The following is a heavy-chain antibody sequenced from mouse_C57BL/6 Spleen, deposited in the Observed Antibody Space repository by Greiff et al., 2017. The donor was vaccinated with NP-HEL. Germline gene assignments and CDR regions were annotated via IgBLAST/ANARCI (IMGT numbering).Heavy chain of an antibody. D-gene: IGHD1-1*01. CDR3: ARVTTVVPYFDY. J-gene: IGHJ2*01. V-gene: IGHV1-52*01. Sequence: QVQLQQPGAELVRPGSSVKLSCKASGYTFTSYWMHWVKQRPIQGLEWIGNIDPSDSETHYNQKFKDKATLTVDKSSSTAHMQLSSLTSEDSAVYYCARVTTVVPYFDYWGQGTTLTVSS. CDR2: IDPSDSET. CDR1: GYTFTSYW.